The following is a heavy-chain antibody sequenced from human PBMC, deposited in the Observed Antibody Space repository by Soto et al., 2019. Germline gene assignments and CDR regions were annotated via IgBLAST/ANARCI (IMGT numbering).Heavy chain of an antibody. CDR1: GGSISSSSHY. CDR2: AYYSGGN. Sequence: SETLSLTCSVSGGSISSSSHYWGWIRQPPGKGLEWIGSAYYSGGNYYTPSLKSRVTISVDTSKNQFSLTLNSVTAADTAVYYCARHASGVSSGYDVDCWGQGTLVTVSS. CDR3: ARHASGVSSGYDVDC. D-gene: IGHD5-12*01. V-gene: IGHV4-39*01. J-gene: IGHJ4*02.